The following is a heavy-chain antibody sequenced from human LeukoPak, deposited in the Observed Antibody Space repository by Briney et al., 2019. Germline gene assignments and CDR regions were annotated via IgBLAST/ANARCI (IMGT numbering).Heavy chain of an antibody. Sequence: GASVKVSCKATGDTFSSYAISWVRQAPGQGLEWMGRIIPIFGTANYAQKFQGRVTITSDESTSTAYMELSSLRSEDTAVYYCARDRVVGPGDWWFDPWGQGTLVTVSS. D-gene: IGHD1-26*01. CDR1: GDTFSSYA. V-gene: IGHV1-69*13. CDR2: IIPIFGTA. CDR3: ARDRVVGPGDWWFDP. J-gene: IGHJ5*02.